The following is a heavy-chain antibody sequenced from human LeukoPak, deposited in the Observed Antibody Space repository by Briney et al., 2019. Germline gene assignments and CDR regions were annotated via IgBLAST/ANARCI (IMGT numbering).Heavy chain of an antibody. Sequence: PSETLSLTCTVSGGSISSRSYYWGWIRQPPGKGLEWIGSSYYSGSTYYNPSLKSRVTISVDTSNNQFSLELSSVTAADTAVYYCARQRRDGYTDDYWGQGTLVTVSS. D-gene: IGHD5-24*01. V-gene: IGHV4-39*01. J-gene: IGHJ4*02. CDR1: GGSISSRSYY. CDR2: SYYSGST. CDR3: ARQRRDGYTDDY.